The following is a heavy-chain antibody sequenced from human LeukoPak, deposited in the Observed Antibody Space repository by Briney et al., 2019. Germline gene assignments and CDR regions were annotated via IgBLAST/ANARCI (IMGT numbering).Heavy chain of an antibody. Sequence: PSETLSLTCTVSGGSISSYYWSWIRQPPGKGLEWIGYIYYSGGTNYNPSLKSRVTISVDTSKNQFSLNLSSVTAADTAVYYCARRRTATYNFDYWGQGTLVTVSS. V-gene: IGHV4-59*08. CDR2: IYYSGGT. CDR1: GGSISSYY. CDR3: ARRRTATYNFDY. J-gene: IGHJ4*02.